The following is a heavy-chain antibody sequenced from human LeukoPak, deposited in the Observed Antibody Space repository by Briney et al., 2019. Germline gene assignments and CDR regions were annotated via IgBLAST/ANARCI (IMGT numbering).Heavy chain of an antibody. CDR3: ARANGYLAHFDY. CDR1: GFTVSSNY. D-gene: IGHD5-24*01. CDR2: IYSGGST. Sequence: GGSLRLSCAASGFTVSSNYMSWVRQAPGKGLEWVSVIYSGGSTYYADSVKGRFTISRDNSKNTLYLQMNSLRVEDTAVYYCARANGYLAHFDYWGQGTLVTVSS. J-gene: IGHJ4*02. V-gene: IGHV3-53*01.